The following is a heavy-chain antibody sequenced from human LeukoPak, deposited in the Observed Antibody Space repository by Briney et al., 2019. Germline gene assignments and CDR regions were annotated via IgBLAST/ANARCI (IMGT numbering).Heavy chain of an antibody. J-gene: IGHJ4*02. CDR3: ARDRDGYNIHDY. CDR2: IIPILGIA. V-gene: IGHV1-69*04. CDR1: GGTFSSYA. Sequence: ASEKVSCKASGGTFSSYAISWVRQAPGQGLEWMGRIIPILGIANYAQKFQDRVTITADKSTSTAYMELSSLRSEDTAVYYCARDRDGYNIHDYWGQGTLVTVSS. D-gene: IGHD5-24*01.